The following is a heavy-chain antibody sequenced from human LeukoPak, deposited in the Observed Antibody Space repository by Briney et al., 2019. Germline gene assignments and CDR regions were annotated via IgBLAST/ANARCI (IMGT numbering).Heavy chain of an antibody. V-gene: IGHV4-59*08. CDR3: ARRRHSFDAFDI. CDR1: GGSISSYY. J-gene: IGHJ3*02. CDR2: IYYSGST. Sequence: PSETLSLTCTVSGGSISSYYWSWIRQPPGKGLEWIGYIYYSGSTNYNPSLKSRVTISVDTSKNQFSLKLSSVTAADTAVYYCARRRHSFDAFDIWGQGTMVTVSS. D-gene: IGHD5-18*01.